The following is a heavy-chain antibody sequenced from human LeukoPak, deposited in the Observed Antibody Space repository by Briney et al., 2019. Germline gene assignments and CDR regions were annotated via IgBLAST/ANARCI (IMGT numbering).Heavy chain of an antibody. CDR2: INHSGST. CDR1: GGSFSGYY. CDR3: ARGRGSYSHP. Sequence: SETLSLTCAVSGGSFSGYYWSWIRQPPGKGLEWIGEINHSGSTNYNPSLKSRVTISVDTSKNQFSLKLSSVTAADTAVYYCARGRGSYSHPWGQGTLVTVSS. J-gene: IGHJ5*02. D-gene: IGHD3-10*01. V-gene: IGHV4-34*01.